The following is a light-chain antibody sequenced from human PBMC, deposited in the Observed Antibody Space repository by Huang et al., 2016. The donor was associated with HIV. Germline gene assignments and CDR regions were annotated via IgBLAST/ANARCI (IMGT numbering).Light chain of an antibody. CDR2: AAS. CDR3: QQLNSYPEGFT. CDR1: QGISSY. V-gene: IGKV1-9*01. J-gene: IGKJ3*01. Sequence: IQLTQSPSSLSASVGDRVTITCRASQGISSYLAWYQQKPGKAPKLLLYAASTLQSGVPSRCSGSGSGTDFTLTISSLQPEDFATYYCQQLNSYPEGFTFGPGTKVDIK.